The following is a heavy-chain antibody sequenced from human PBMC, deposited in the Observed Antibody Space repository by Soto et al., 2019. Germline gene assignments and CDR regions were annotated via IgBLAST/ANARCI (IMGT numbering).Heavy chain of an antibody. D-gene: IGHD2-2*01. J-gene: IGHJ5*02. V-gene: IGHV4-30-2*01. CDR2: IYHSGST. CDR1: GGSISSGGYS. Sequence: PSETLSLTCAVSGGSISSGGYSWSWVRQPPGKGLEWIGYIYHSGSTYYNPSLKSRVTTSVDRSKNQFSLKLSSVTAADTAVYYCARRPVYCSSTSCYLVGWFDPWGQGTLVTVSS. CDR3: ARRPVYCSSTSCYLVGWFDP.